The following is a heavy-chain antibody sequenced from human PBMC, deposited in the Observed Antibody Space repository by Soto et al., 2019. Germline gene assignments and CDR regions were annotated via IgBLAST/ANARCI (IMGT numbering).Heavy chain of an antibody. CDR1: GGSINSGDYY. CDR3: ARLYTGYEAFDY. V-gene: IGHV4-30-4*01. CDR2: IYYSGST. Sequence: SETLSLTCSVSGGSINSGDYYWSWIRQSPGKGLEWIGYIYYSGSTYYNPSLKSRSTISIDTSKNQFFLDVDSVTAADTAVYYCARLYTGYEAFDYWGQGTRVTVPS. J-gene: IGHJ4*02. D-gene: IGHD5-12*01.